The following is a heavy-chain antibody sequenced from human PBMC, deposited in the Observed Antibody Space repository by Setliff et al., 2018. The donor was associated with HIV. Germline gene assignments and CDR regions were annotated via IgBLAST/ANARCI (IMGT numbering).Heavy chain of an antibody. CDR2: INNDGSDT. Sequence: PGGSLRLSCAASGFTFSSHWMQWVRQAPGKGLVWVAHINNDGSDTRYADSVKGRFTISRDNAKNTLYLQMNSLRAEDTAVYYCARDLFGIDYWGPGTSVTVSS. D-gene: IGHD2-21*01. CDR3: ARDLFGIDY. J-gene: IGHJ4*02. V-gene: IGHV3-74*01. CDR1: GFTFSSHW.